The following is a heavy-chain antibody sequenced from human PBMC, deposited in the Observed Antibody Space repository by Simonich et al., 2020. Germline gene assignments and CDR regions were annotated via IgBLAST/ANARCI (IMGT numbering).Heavy chain of an antibody. CDR2: SNTNSGVK. J-gene: IGHJ3*02. CDR1: GYTFTGYY. CDR3: ARDPVVPAAIRNAFDI. V-gene: IGHV1-2*02. D-gene: IGHD2-2*01. Sequence: QVQLVQSGAEVTKPGASVKVSCKASGYTFTGYYSHWVRQAPGQGLEWMVWSNTNSGVKNNAQKFQVRVTITRDTSISTAYMELSRLRSDDTAVYYCARDPVVPAAIRNAFDIWGQGTMVTVSS.